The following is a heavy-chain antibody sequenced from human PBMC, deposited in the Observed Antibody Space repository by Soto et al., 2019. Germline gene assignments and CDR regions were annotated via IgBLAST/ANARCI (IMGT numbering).Heavy chain of an antibody. Sequence: GGSLRLSCAGSGFTFSSHAMTWVRQAPGKGLEWVSFISSTSSTKDYADSVKGRFTISRDNAKNSVYLQMNSLRDGDTAVYYCARRITMVRGPYYYYGMDVWGQGTTVTVSS. CDR3: ARRITMVRGPYYYYGMDV. V-gene: IGHV3-48*02. CDR2: ISSTSSTK. D-gene: IGHD3-10*01. J-gene: IGHJ6*02. CDR1: GFTFSSHA.